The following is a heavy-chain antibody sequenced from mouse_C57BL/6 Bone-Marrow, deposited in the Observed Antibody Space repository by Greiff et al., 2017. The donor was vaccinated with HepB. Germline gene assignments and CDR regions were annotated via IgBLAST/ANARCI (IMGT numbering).Heavy chain of an antibody. J-gene: IGHJ1*03. CDR2: ISPRSGNT. Sequence: QVQLKQSGAELARPGASVKLSCKASGYTFSSYGISWVKQRTGQGLEWIGEISPRSGNTYYNEKFKGKATLTADKSSSTAYMELRSLTSEDSAVYFCARPEMYYYGSSSPWYFDVWGTGTTVTVSS. D-gene: IGHD1-1*01. CDR1: GYTFSSYG. CDR3: ARPEMYYYGSSSPWYFDV. V-gene: IGHV1-81*01.